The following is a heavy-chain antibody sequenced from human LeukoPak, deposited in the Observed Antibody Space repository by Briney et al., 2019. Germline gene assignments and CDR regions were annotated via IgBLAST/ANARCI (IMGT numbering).Heavy chain of an antibody. CDR1: GFTFSSYW. CDR2: IKQDGSEK. Sequence: PGGSLRLSCAASGFTFSSYWMSWVRQAPGKGLEWVANIKQDGSEKYYVDSVKGRFTISRDNAKNSLYLQMNSLRAEDTAVYYCARDGLYYDILTGYAGRDAFDIWGQGTMVTVSS. D-gene: IGHD3-9*01. V-gene: IGHV3-7*01. CDR3: ARDGLYYDILTGYAGRDAFDI. J-gene: IGHJ3*02.